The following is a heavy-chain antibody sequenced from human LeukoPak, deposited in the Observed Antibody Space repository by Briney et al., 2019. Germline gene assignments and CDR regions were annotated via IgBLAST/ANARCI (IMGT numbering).Heavy chain of an antibody. J-gene: IGHJ2*01. CDR2: IYYSGST. D-gene: IGHD4-23*01. Sequence: SETLSLTCTVSGGSISSSSYYWGWIRQPPGKGLEWIGSIYYSGSTYYNPSLKSRVTISVDTSKNQFSLKLSSVTAADTAVYYCARDRYTVVSWYFDLWGRGTLVTVSS. CDR3: ARDRYTVVSWYFDL. V-gene: IGHV4-39*07. CDR1: GGSISSSSYY.